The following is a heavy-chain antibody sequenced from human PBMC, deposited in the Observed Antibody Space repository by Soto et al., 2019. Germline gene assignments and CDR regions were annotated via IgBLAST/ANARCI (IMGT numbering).Heavy chain of an antibody. J-gene: IGHJ4*02. V-gene: IGHV3-30-3*01. CDR1: GFTFSSYA. CDR3: ARVRGYSYGRLDY. CDR2: ISYDGSNK. Sequence: LRLSCAASGFTFSSYAMHWVRQAPGKGLEWVAVISYDGSNKYYADSVKGRFTISRDNSKNTLYLQMNSLRAEDTAVYYCARVRGYSYGRLDYWGQGTLVTVSS. D-gene: IGHD5-18*01.